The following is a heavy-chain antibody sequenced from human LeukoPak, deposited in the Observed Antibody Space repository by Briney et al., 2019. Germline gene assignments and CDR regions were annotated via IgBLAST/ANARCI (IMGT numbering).Heavy chain of an antibody. CDR2: IYTSGST. V-gene: IGHV4-4*08. J-gene: IGHJ4*02. CDR3: ASWFRRYFDY. D-gene: IGHD3-10*01. Sequence: SETLSLTCTVSGGSISSYYWSWIRQPPGKGLEWIGRIYTSGSTNYNPSLKSRVTISVDTSKNQFSLKLSSVTAADTAVYYCASWFRRYFDYWGQGTLVTVSS. CDR1: GGSISSYY.